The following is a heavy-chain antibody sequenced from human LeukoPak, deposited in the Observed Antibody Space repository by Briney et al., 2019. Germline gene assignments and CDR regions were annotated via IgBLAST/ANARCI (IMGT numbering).Heavy chain of an antibody. V-gene: IGHV3-21*01. CDR2: INSSSSYI. D-gene: IGHD2-2*01. J-gene: IGHJ3*02. Sequence: GGYLRLYCAASGFTFSSYSMNWVRQAPGKGLEWVSSINSSSSYIYYADSVKGRFTISRDNAKNSLYLQMNSLRAEDTAVYYCARDRDIVVVPAARNAFDIWGQGTMVTVSS. CDR3: ARDRDIVVVPAARNAFDI. CDR1: GFTFSSYS.